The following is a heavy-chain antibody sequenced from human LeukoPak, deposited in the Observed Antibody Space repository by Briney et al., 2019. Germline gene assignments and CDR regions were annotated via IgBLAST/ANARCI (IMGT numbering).Heavy chain of an antibody. V-gene: IGHV4-59*01. D-gene: IGHD4-23*01. J-gene: IGHJ4*02. Sequence: WETLSLTCTVSGGSISSYYWSWIRQPPGKGLEWIGYIYYSGSTNYNPSLKSRVTISVDTSKNQFSLKLSSVTAADTAVYYCARASIFGGNSIDYWGQGTLVTVSS. CDR1: GGSISSYY. CDR2: IYYSGST. CDR3: ARASIFGGNSIDY.